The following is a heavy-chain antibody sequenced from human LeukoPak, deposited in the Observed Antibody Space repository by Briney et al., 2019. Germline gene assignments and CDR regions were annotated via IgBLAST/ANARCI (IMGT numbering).Heavy chain of an antibody. CDR3: AKDRYGDKKPYYFDY. D-gene: IGHD4-17*01. J-gene: IGHJ4*02. CDR1: GFTFSSYA. Sequence: GGSLRLYCAASGFTFSSYAMIWVRQAPGKGLEWVSAISGSSGSTYYEDHVKGRFTISRDNSKNTLYLQMNSLRAEDTALYYCAKDRYGDKKPYYFDYWGQGALVTVSS. V-gene: IGHV3-23*01. CDR2: ISGSSGST.